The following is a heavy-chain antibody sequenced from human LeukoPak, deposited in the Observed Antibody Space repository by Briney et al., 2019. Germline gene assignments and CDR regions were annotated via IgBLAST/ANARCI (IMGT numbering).Heavy chain of an antibody. J-gene: IGHJ4*02. D-gene: IGHD3-22*01. Sequence: PSETLSLTCAVYGGSFSGYYWSWIRQPPGKGLEWIGEINHSGGTNYNPSLKSRVTISVDTSKNQFSLKLSSVTAADTAVYYCARDYYDSSGYYHYWGQGTLVTVS. CDR2: INHSGGT. CDR1: GGSFSGYY. V-gene: IGHV4-34*01. CDR3: ARDYYDSSGYYHY.